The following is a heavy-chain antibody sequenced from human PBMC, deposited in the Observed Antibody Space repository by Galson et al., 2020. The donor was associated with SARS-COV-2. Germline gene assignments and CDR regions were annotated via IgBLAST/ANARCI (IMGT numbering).Heavy chain of an antibody. D-gene: IGHD3-10*01. J-gene: IGHJ4*02. CDR3: ATGTSGQSRKDYFDS. Sequence: ASVQVSCKASGYTFTGYYIHWVRHAPGQGPEWMAWINPNSGGSDSAQKFQGRVTMTWDTSISTAYMELNRLKSDDTAVYYCATGTSGQSRKDYFDSWGQGTLVTVSS. CDR2: INPNSGGS. CDR1: GYTFTGYY. V-gene: IGHV1-2*02.